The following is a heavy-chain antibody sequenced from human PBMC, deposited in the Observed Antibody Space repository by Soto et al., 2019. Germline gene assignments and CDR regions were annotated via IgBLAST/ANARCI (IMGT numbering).Heavy chain of an antibody. D-gene: IGHD2-15*01. CDR2: INPNSGGT. V-gene: IGHV1-2*04. Sequence: ASVKVSCTASGYTFTGYYMHWVRQAPGQGLEWMGWINPNSGGTNYAQKFQGWVTMTRDTSISTAYMELSRLRSDDTAVYYCARGVVVVAATTDAFDIWGQGTMVTVSS. J-gene: IGHJ3*02. CDR3: ARGVVVVAATTDAFDI. CDR1: GYTFTGYY.